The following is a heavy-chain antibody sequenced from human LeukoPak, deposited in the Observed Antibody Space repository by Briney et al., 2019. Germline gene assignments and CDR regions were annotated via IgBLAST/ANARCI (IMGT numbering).Heavy chain of an antibody. V-gene: IGHV3-7*01. CDR2: INPDASTK. J-gene: IGHJ4*02. CDR3: ARDRAFSTFDY. D-gene: IGHD2-2*01. CDR1: EFTFTTSW. Sequence: GGSLRLSCAASEFTFTTSWMTWVRQAPGKGLEWLGNINPDASTKNYAASVRGRFTFSRDNAKNSLYLHTSSLRAEDTAIYYCARDRAFSTFDYWGRGTLVTVSS.